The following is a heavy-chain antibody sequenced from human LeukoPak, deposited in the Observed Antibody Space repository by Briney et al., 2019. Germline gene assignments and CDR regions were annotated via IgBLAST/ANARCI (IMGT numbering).Heavy chain of an antibody. Sequence: GGSLRLSCAASGFTVSSNYMSWVRQAPGKGLEWVSVIYSGGSTYYADSVKGRFTISRDNSKNTLYLQMNSPRAEDTAVYYCARGLGSSWPHYYYYYMDVWGKGTTVTISS. V-gene: IGHV3-66*01. D-gene: IGHD6-13*01. J-gene: IGHJ6*03. CDR2: IYSGGST. CDR3: ARGLGSSWPHYYYYYMDV. CDR1: GFTVSSNY.